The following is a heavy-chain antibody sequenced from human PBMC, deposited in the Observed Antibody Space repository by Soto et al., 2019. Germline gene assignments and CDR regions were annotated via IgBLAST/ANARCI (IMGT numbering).Heavy chain of an antibody. V-gene: IGHV1-3*01. J-gene: IGHJ4*02. CDR3: ARAGYTGSWENYFDL. Sequence: QVQIVQSGAEVKKPGASVKVSCKTSGYTFTHYAVHWVRQAPGQRLEWMGWINVGNAKTIYSQHFQNKVTISRDRSASTVYLELSSLRFEDTAVYYCARAGYTGSWENYFDLWGQGTLVTVSS. D-gene: IGHD1-26*01. CDR1: GYTFTHYA. CDR2: INVGNAKT.